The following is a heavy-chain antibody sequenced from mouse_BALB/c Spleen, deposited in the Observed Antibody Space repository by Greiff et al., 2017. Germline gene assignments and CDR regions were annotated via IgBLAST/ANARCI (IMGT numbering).Heavy chain of an antibody. CDR1: GYTFTSYW. CDR3: SRSSYLYYYALDY. V-gene: IGHV1-5*01. CDR2: IYPGNSDT. D-gene: IGHD1-1*01. J-gene: IGHJ4*01. Sequence: VQLQQSGTVLVRPGASVKMSCKASGYTFTSYWMYWVNQRPGQGLEWIGAIYPGNSDTSYNQKFKGKVKLTAVTSTSTAYMQLSSLTNEDSAVYYCSRSSYLYYYALDYWGQGTSVTVSS.